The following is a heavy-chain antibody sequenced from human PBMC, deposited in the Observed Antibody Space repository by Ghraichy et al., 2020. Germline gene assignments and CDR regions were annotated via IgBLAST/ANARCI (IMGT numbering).Heavy chain of an antibody. CDR3: ARNYGSGHDPRRPYYYYGMDV. J-gene: IGHJ6*02. CDR2: IDWDDDK. Sequence: SGPTLVKPTQTLTLTCTFSGFSLSTSGMCVSWIRQPPGKALEWLARIDWDDDKYYSTSLKTRLTISKDTSKNQVVLTMTNMDPVDTATYYCARNYGSGHDPRRPYYYYGMDVWGQGTTVTVSS. V-gene: IGHV2-70*11. CDR1: GFSLSTSGMC. D-gene: IGHD3-10*01.